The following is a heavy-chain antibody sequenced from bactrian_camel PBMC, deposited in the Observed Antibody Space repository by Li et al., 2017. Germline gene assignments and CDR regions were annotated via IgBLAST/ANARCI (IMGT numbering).Heavy chain of an antibody. CDR2: IYSDGTNI. D-gene: IGHD5*01. CDR1: EFSLSRTY. J-gene: IGHJ4*01. V-gene: IGHV3-2*01. CDR3: ATAEVGLPWLY. Sequence: VQLVESGGGLVQAGGSLRLSCQASEFSLSRTYMSWVRLASGKGLEWVSSIYSDGTNIRYAKSVKGRFTVSRDEAENMVYLQMNSLKAEDTALYYCATAEVGLPWLYWGQGTQVTVS.